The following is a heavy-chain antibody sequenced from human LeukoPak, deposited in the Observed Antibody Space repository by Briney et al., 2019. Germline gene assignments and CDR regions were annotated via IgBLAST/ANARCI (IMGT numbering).Heavy chain of an antibody. J-gene: IGHJ4*02. CDR1: GFTFRNNW. Sequence: GGSLRLSCAASGFTFRNNWMTWVRQAPGKGLEWVAHIKEDGSAQNYIDSAKGRFTISRDNAKNSLFLQMNSVRAEDTAIYYCARDLGWFHFDSWGQGTLVTVSS. CDR2: IKEDGSAQ. V-gene: IGHV3-7*01. CDR3: ARDLGWFHFDS. D-gene: IGHD2-15*01.